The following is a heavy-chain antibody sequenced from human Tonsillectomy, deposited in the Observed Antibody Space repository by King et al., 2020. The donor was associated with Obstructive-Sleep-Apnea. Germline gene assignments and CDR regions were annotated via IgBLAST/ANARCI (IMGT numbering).Heavy chain of an antibody. D-gene: IGHD4-11*01. Sequence: EVQLVESGGGLVKPGGSLRLSCAASGFTFSSYSMNWVRQAPGKGLVWVSFISSSSRYIYYADSVKGRFTISRDNAKNSLYLQMNSLRAEDTAVYYCAREPYSNYVGYYYGMDVWGQGTTVTVSS. CDR1: GFTFSSYS. V-gene: IGHV3-21*01. J-gene: IGHJ6*02. CDR3: AREPYSNYVGYYYGMDV. CDR2: ISSSSRYI.